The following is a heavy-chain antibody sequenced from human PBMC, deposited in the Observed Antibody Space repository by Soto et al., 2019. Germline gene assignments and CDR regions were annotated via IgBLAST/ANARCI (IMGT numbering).Heavy chain of an antibody. CDR3: ARGGRYSSGWYYYYGMDV. V-gene: IGHV4-59*01. CDR2: IYYSGST. Sequence: SETLSLTCTVSGGSISSYYWSWIRQPPGKGLEWIGYIYYSGSTNYNPSPKSRVTISVDTSKNQFSLKLSSVTAADTAVYYCARGGRYSSGWYYYYGMDVWGQGTTVTVS. D-gene: IGHD6-19*01. CDR1: GGSISSYY. J-gene: IGHJ6*02.